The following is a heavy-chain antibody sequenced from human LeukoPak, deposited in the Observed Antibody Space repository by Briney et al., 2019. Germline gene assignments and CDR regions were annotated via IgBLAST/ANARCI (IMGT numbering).Heavy chain of an antibody. J-gene: IGHJ4*02. D-gene: IGHD3-10*01. V-gene: IGHV1-18*01. CDR3: ARALLWFGEPSHIDY. CDR1: GYTFTSYG. Sequence: ASVKVSCKASGYTFTSYGISWVRQAPGQGLEWMGWITAYNDNTNYAQKLQGRVTLTTDTSTSTAYMELRSLRSDDTAVYYCARALLWFGEPSHIDYWGQGTLVTASS. CDR2: ITAYNDNT.